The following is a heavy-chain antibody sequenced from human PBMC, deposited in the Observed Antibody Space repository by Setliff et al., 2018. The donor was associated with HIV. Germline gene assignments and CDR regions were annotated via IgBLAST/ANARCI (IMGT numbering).Heavy chain of an antibody. V-gene: IGHV1-8*01. Sequence: ASVKVSCKASGYTFTSHDINWVRQAPGQGLEWMGWMNPKSGNTGYARKFQGRVTMTRKTSISTAYMELRSLRSDDTAVYYCARGYCSSTSCYGIYYFDNWGQGTPVTVSS. CDR1: GYTFTSHD. CDR3: ARGYCSSTSCYGIYYFDN. CDR2: MNPKSGNT. D-gene: IGHD2-2*01. J-gene: IGHJ4*02.